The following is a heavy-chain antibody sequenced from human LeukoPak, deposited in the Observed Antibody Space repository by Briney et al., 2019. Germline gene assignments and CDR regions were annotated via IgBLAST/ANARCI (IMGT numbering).Heavy chain of an antibody. CDR2: IIPILGIA. CDR1: GGTFSSYA. V-gene: IGHV1-69*04. CDR3: ARDHHNWNYVSDY. Sequence: SVKVSCKASGGTFSSYAISWVRQAPGQRLEWMGRIIPILGIANYAQKFQGRVTITADKSTSTAYMELSGLRSEDTAVYYCARDHHNWNYVSDYWGQGTLVTVSS. D-gene: IGHD1-7*01. J-gene: IGHJ4*02.